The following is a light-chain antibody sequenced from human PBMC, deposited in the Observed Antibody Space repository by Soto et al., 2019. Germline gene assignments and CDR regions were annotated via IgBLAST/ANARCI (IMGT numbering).Light chain of an antibody. CDR3: QQYGSSPRVT. V-gene: IGKV3-20*01. CDR2: GAY. CDR1: QSVSSSY. Sequence: EMVLTQSPGTLSWSPGERATLSCRASQSVSSSYLAWYQQKPGQAPRLLIYGAYSRATGIPDRFSGSGSGTNFTLTISRLEPEDFAVYYCQQYGSSPRVTVGGGTKVEIK. J-gene: IGKJ4*01.